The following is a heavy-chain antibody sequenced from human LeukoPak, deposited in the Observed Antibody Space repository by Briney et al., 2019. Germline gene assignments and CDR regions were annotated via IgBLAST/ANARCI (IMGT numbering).Heavy chain of an antibody. D-gene: IGHD3-10*01. CDR1: GFIFGDYY. CDR2: ISGSGSTT. V-gene: IGHV3-23*01. Sequence: GGSLRLSCAASGFIFGDYYMAWVRQAPGKGLEWVSAISGSGSTTYYADSVKGRFTISRDNSKNTLYLQMSSLRAEDTAVYYCAKVGDYYGSGKYSNFDYWGQGTLVTVSS. J-gene: IGHJ4*02. CDR3: AKVGDYYGSGKYSNFDY.